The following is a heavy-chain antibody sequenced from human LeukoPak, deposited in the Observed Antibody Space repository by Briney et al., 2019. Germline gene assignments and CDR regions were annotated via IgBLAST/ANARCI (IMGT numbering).Heavy chain of an antibody. D-gene: IGHD1-26*01. J-gene: IGHJ4*02. V-gene: IGHV4-39*07. CDR2: IYHSGST. Sequence: SETLSLTCTVSGGSISSGSYYWGWIRQPPGKGLEWIGSIYHSGSTYYNPSLKSRVTISVDTSKNQFSLKLSSVTAADTAVYYCALRGWELPNFDYWGQGTLVTVSS. CDR3: ALRGWELPNFDY. CDR1: GGSISSGSYY.